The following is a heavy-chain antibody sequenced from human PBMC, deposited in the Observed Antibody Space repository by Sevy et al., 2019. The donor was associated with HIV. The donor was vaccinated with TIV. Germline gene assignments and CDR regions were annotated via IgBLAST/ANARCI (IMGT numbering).Heavy chain of an antibody. CDR1: GFTFSDHY. CDR2: IRNKADSYTT. V-gene: IGHV3-72*01. CDR3: ATHAGIAAAGRVFDY. J-gene: IGHJ4*02. Sequence: GGSLRLSCAASGFTFSDHYMEWFRQAPGKGLEWVGGIRNKADSYTTEYAASVKGRFTISRDDSKNSLYLLMNSLKTEDTAVYYCATHAGIAAAGRVFDYSGQRTLVTVSS. D-gene: IGHD6-13*01.